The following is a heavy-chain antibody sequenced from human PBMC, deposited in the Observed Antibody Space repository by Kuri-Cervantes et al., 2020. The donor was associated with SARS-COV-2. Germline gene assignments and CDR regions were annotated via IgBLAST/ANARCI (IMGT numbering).Heavy chain of an antibody. V-gene: IGHV3-23*01. CDR1: GFTFSSYA. D-gene: IGHD5-24*01. Sequence: GESLKISCSASGFTFSSYAMTWVRQAPGKGLEWVSTITGSAGRTNYADSVKGRLTISRDNSKNTMYLQMNSVRAEDTALYYCAKGISVEKARVGENWGQGTLVTVSS. J-gene: IGHJ4*02. CDR3: AKGISVEKARVGEN. CDR2: ITGSAGRT.